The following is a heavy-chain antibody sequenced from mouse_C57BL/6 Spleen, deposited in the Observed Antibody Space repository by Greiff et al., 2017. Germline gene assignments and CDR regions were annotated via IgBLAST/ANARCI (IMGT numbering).Heavy chain of an antibody. V-gene: IGHV1-61*01. J-gene: IGHJ2*01. CDR2: IYPSDSET. Sequence: VQLQQPGAELVRPGSSVKLSCKASGYTFTSYWMDWVKQRPGQGLEWIGNIYPSDSETHYNQKFKDKATLTVDKSSSTAYMQLSSLTSEDSAVYCCARRLGRGYFDYWGKGTTLTVSS. D-gene: IGHD4-1*01. CDR3: ARRLGRGYFDY. CDR1: GYTFTSYW.